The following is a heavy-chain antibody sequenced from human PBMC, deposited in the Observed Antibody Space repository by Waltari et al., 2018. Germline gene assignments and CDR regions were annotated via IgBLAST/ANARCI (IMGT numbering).Heavy chain of an antibody. CDR3: ASTKEGLYYMDF. CDR2: IDPDGGKP. V-gene: IGHV1-69-2*01. D-gene: IGHD2-15*01. J-gene: IGHJ6*04. Sequence: EVQLVQSGAEMKKPGASVKISCQVSGYTFTDRYIHWVQQVPGKGLEWVGRIDPDGGKPRYAEKFQGRVSISADTSVDTAYMQLRSLTSGDTAIYYCASTKEGLYYMDFWGTGTTVIVSS. CDR1: GYTFTDRY.